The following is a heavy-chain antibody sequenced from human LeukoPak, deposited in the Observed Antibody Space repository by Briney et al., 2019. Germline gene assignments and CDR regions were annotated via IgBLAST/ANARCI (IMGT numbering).Heavy chain of an antibody. Sequence: GASVKVSCKASGYTFTSYYMHWVRQAPGQGLEWMGIINPSGGSTSYAQKFQGRVTMTRDMSTSTVYMELSSLRSEDTAVYYCARGDSSGYYPPAGPFDYRGQGTLVTVSS. CDR2: INPSGGST. CDR3: ARGDSSGYYPPAGPFDY. CDR1: GYTFTSYY. J-gene: IGHJ4*02. V-gene: IGHV1-46*01. D-gene: IGHD3-22*01.